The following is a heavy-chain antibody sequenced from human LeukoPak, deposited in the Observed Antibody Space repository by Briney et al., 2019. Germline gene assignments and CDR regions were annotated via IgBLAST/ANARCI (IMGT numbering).Heavy chain of an antibody. Sequence: GGSLRLSCAASGLTFSNFAMSWVRQTPGTGLAWLSAISPDGNYIYYADSVKGRFTTSRDNSKNTLYLQMNNLRAEDTAVYYCARGGGYYAIDYWGQGTLVTVSS. D-gene: IGHD1-26*01. CDR1: GLTFSNFA. CDR3: ARGGGYYAIDY. V-gene: IGHV3-23*01. CDR2: ISPDGNYI. J-gene: IGHJ4*02.